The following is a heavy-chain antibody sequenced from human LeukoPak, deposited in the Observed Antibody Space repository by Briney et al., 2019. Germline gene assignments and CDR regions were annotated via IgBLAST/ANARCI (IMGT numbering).Heavy chain of an antibody. Sequence: PSETLSLTCAVSGGSISSGGYSWSWIRQPLGKGLEWIGYIYHSGSTYYNPSLKSRVTISVDRSKNQFSLKLSSVTAADTAVYYCARGAYSGSYYWLFDYWGQGTLVTVSS. V-gene: IGHV4-30-2*01. J-gene: IGHJ4*02. CDR1: GGSISSGGYS. CDR3: ARGAYSGSYYWLFDY. D-gene: IGHD1-26*01. CDR2: IYHSGST.